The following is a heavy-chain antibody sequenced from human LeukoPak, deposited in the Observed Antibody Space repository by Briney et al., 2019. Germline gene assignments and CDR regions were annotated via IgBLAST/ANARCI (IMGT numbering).Heavy chain of an antibody. J-gene: IGHJ6*02. D-gene: IGHD2-2*01. CDR2: ISGSGGST. CDR1: GFTFSSYA. V-gene: IGHV3-23*01. CDR3: AKGRRCSSTSCYSGKYYYYYGMDV. Sequence: GGSLRLSCAASGFTFSSYAMSWVRQAPGKGLEWVSAISGSGGSTYYADSVKGRFTISRDNSKNTLCLQMNSLRAEDTAVYYCAKGRRCSSTSCYSGKYYYYYGMDVWGQGTTVTVSS.